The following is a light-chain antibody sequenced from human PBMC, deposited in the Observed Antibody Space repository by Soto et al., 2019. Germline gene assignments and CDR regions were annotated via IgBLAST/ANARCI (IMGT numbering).Light chain of an antibody. CDR3: QQYNKWPLT. CDR2: GAP. CDR1: QSGSSN. V-gene: IGKV3D-15*01. J-gene: IGKJ4*01. Sequence: EIVLTQSPGTLSLPPGGIATVSCSARQSGSSNLAWDQQKPGQAPRPLIYGAPTRATGIPARFSGSGSGTEFTLTISSLQSEDFAVYYCQQYNKWPLTCGGGTKGDIK.